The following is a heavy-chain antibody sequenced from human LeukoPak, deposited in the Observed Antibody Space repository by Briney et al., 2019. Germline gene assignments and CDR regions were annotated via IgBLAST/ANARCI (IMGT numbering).Heavy chain of an antibody. Sequence: GASVKVSCKASGYTFTGYYMHWVRQAPGQGLEWMGWINPNSGGTNYAQKFQGWVTMTRDTSISTAYMELSRLRSDDTAVYYCARGGKSYDSSGYYSYNWFDPWGQGTLVTVSS. J-gene: IGHJ5*02. D-gene: IGHD3-22*01. CDR2: INPNSGGT. CDR3: ARGGKSYDSSGYYSYNWFDP. CDR1: GYTFTGYY. V-gene: IGHV1-2*04.